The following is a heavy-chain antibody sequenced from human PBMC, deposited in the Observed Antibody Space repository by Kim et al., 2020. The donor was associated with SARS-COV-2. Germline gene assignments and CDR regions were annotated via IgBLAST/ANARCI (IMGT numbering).Heavy chain of an antibody. Sequence: SETLSLTCTVSGGSISSSSYYWGWIRQPPGKGLEWIGSIYYSGSTYYNPSLKSRVTISVDTSKNQFSLKLSSVTAADTAVYYCARLDATWIQRSQYYFDYWGQGTLVTVSS. J-gene: IGHJ4*02. CDR2: IYYSGST. CDR1: GGSISSSSYY. CDR3: ARLDATWIQRSQYYFDY. V-gene: IGHV4-39*01. D-gene: IGHD5-18*01.